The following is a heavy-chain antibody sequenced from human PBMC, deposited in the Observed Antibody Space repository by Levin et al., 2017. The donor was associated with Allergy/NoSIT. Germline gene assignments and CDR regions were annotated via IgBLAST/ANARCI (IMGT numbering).Heavy chain of an antibody. CDR2: INPYRGDS. CDR1: GYSFTDYY. CDR3: AGGFWCRPFDF. V-gene: IGHV1-2*02. J-gene: IGHJ4*02. Sequence: ASVKVSCKASGYSFTDYYIHWVRQAPGQGLEWMGWINPYRGDSDYAQKFQGRVTMTRDTSIAQAYMELRSLTSDGTAVYLCAGGFWCRPFDFWGQGTLVTVSA. D-gene: IGHD3-3*01.